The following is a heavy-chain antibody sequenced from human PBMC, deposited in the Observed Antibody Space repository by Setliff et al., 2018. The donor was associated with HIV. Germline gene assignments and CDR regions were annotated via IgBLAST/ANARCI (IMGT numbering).Heavy chain of an antibody. Sequence: PSETLSLTCTVSGGSISSGSYYWSWIRQPAGKGLEWIGHIHTSGSTKYNPSLKSRVTSVSTAFLEISTLKAEDTAVYYCARGGSSWFGWFDPWGQGTLVTVSS. J-gene: IGHJ5*02. CDR1: GGSISSGSYY. V-gene: IGHV4-61*09. CDR2: IHTSGST. CDR3: ARGGSSWFGWFDP. D-gene: IGHD6-13*01.